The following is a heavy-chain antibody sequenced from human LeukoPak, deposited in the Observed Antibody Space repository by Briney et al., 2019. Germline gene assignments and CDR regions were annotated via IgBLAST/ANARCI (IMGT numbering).Heavy chain of an antibody. J-gene: IGHJ4*02. D-gene: IGHD5-12*01. CDR3: ARDRVGYSGLIDY. V-gene: IGHV3-53*01. Sequence: GGSLRLSCAASGFTVSSHYMSWVRQAPGKGLEWVSVIYSGGSTYYADSVKGRFTISRDSSKNTLYLQMNSLRAEDTAVYYCARDRVGYSGLIDYWGQGTLVTVSS. CDR2: IYSGGST. CDR1: GFTVSSHY.